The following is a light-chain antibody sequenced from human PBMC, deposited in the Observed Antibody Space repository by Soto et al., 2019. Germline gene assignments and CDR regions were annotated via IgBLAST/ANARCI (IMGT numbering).Light chain of an antibody. CDR3: QQYGSSPNT. CDR1: QSVSSSY. J-gene: IGKJ5*01. Sequence: EIVLTQSPGTLSLSPGERATLSCRANQSVSSSYLAWYQQKPGQAPRLLIYGASSRATGIPDRFSGSGSGTDFPLTISRLEPEDFAVYYCQQYGSSPNTFGQGTRLEIK. CDR2: GAS. V-gene: IGKV3-20*01.